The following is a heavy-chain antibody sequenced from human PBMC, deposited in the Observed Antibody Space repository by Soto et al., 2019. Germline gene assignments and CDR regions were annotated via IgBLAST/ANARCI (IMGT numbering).Heavy chain of an antibody. J-gene: IGHJ4*02. CDR1: GFTFSSYW. CDR3: ARDLHLWFGESPAIYYFDY. V-gene: IGHV3-7*01. D-gene: IGHD3-10*01. CDR2: IKQDGSEK. Sequence: PGGSLRLSCAASGFTFSSYWMSWVRQAPGKGLEWVANIKQDGSEKYYVDSVKGRFTISRDNAKNSPYLQMNSLRAEDTAVYYCARDLHLWFGESPAIYYFDYWGQGTLVTVSS.